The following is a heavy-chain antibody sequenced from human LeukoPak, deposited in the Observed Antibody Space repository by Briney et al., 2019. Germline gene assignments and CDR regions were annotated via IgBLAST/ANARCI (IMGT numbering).Heavy chain of an antibody. CDR2: ISSDGSNT. V-gene: IGHV3-30-3*01. J-gene: IGHJ4*02. Sequence: PGGSLRLSCAASGFTFSRHSMPWVRQAPGKGLEWVALISSDGSNTYYAGSLRGRFTISRDISKNTLYLQMNSLRGEDTAVYFCARPNDYGGQIIDFWGQGTLVTVSS. D-gene: IGHD4-23*01. CDR3: ARPNDYGGQIIDF. CDR1: GFTFSRHS.